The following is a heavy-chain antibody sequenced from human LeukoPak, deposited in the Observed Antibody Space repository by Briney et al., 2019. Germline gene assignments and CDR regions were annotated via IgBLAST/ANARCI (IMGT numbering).Heavy chain of an antibody. CDR3: ARDWYSDSSGSFDY. V-gene: IGHV1-2*02. Sequence: ASLKVSCKASGYTFTGSYMHWVRQARGQGFEWMGWINPKSGATSYAQKFQGSVTMTRDTSISTVYMELSRLRSDDTAVYYCARDWYSDSSGSFDYWGQGTLVTVSS. D-gene: IGHD3-22*01. J-gene: IGHJ4*02. CDR1: GYTFTGSY. CDR2: INPKSGAT.